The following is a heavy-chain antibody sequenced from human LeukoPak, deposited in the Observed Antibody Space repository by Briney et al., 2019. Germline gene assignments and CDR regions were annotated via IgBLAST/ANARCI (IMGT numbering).Heavy chain of an antibody. D-gene: IGHD2-2*01. CDR2: IYHSGST. V-gene: IGHV4-30-2*01. CDR3: ARYQGYFDY. Sequence: SETLSLTCAVSGGSISSGGYSWSWIRQPPGKGLEWIRYIYHSGSTYYNPSLKSRVTISVDRSKNLFSLKLSSVTAADTAVYYCARYQGYFDYWGQGTLVTVSS. CDR1: GGSISSGGYS. J-gene: IGHJ4*02.